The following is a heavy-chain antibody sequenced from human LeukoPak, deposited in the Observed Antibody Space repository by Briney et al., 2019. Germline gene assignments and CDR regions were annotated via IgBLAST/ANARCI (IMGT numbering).Heavy chain of an antibody. CDR2: IYYSGST. CDR1: GGSISSHY. Sequence: SETLSLTCGVSGGSISSHYWSWIRQPPGKGLEWIGYIYYSGSTNYNPSLKSRVTISVDTSKNQFSLKLSSVTAADTAVYYCARGGWYPESFQHWGQGALVTVSS. V-gene: IGHV4-59*11. J-gene: IGHJ1*01. CDR3: ARGGWYPESFQH. D-gene: IGHD6-19*01.